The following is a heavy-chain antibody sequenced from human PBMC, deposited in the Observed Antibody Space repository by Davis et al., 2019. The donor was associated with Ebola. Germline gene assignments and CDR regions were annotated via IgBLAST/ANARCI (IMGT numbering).Heavy chain of an antibody. J-gene: IGHJ4*02. CDR3: ARAVFHEVLDY. Sequence: GESLKISCAASGFTFSNYAMHWVRQAPGKGLEWVAVVSHSEREKFYADSVKGRFTISRDNSENPLYLQMNSLTADDTAVYYCARAVFHEVLDYWGQGTLVTVSS. V-gene: IGHV3-30*04. CDR2: VSHSEREK. CDR1: GFTFSNYA. D-gene: IGHD3-3*01.